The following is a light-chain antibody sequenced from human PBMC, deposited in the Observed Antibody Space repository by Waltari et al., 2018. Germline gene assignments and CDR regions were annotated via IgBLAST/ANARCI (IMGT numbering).Light chain of an antibody. Sequence: EIVLTQSPGTLSLSPGERATLSCRASQSVGRSLAWYQQKPGHAPRLLIYGASNRATGIPDRFSGSGSGTDFSLTISRLELEDFAVYYCQHYVRLPATFGQGTKVEIK. CDR1: QSVGRS. CDR3: QHYVRLPAT. J-gene: IGKJ1*01. V-gene: IGKV3-20*01. CDR2: GAS.